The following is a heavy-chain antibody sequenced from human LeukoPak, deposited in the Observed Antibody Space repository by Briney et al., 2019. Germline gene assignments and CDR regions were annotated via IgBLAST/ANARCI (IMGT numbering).Heavy chain of an antibody. V-gene: IGHV3-30*04. J-gene: IGHJ4*02. CDR2: ISYEGSDK. CDR3: ARLSSWTPEY. Sequence: GGSLRLSCVASGFTFSTYAMHWVRQAPGKGLEWVTFISYEGSDKYYAGSVKGRFTISRDNSKDTLYLQMNSLRAEDTAVYYCARLSSWTPEYWGQGTLVVVSS. D-gene: IGHD3/OR15-3a*01. CDR1: GFTFSTYA.